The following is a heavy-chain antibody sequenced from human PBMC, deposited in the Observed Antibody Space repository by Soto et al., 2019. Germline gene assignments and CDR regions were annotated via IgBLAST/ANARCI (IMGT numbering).Heavy chain of an antibody. D-gene: IGHD3-22*01. J-gene: IGHJ4*02. CDR3: VAKVITMIPDY. CDR1: GGTFSSYA. CDR2: IIPIFGTA. V-gene: IGHV1-69*13. Sequence: VASVKVSCKASGGTFSSYAISWVRQAPGQGLEWMGGIIPIFGTANYAQKFQGRVTITADESTSTAYMELSSLRSEDTAVYYCVAKVITMIPDYWGQGTLVTVSS.